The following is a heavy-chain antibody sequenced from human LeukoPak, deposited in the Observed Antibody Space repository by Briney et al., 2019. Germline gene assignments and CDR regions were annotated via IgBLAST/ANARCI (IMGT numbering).Heavy chain of an antibody. Sequence: GGSLRLSCAASGFTFSSYAMSWVRQAPGKGLEWVSAISGSGGSTYYADSVKGRFTISRDNSKNTLYLQMNSLRAEDTAVYYCAKDQGSVTIFGVVRWGYFDYWGQGTLVTVSS. CDR3: AKDQGSVTIFGVVRWGYFDY. D-gene: IGHD3-3*01. CDR1: GFTFSSYA. V-gene: IGHV3-23*01. CDR2: ISGSGGST. J-gene: IGHJ4*02.